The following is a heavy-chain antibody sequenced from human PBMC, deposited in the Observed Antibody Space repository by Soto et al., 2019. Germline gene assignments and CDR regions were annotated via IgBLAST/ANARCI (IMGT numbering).Heavy chain of an antibody. J-gene: IGHJ6*02. CDR2: ISYDGSNK. V-gene: IGHV3-30*18. CDR3: AKDVLRFLEWLAFYGMDV. Sequence: GALRLSCAASGFTFSSYGMHCVRQAPGKGLEWVAVISYDGSNKYYADSVKGRFTISRDNSKNTLYLQMNSLRAEDTAVYYCAKDVLRFLEWLAFYGMDVWGQGTTVTVSS. CDR1: GFTFSSYG. D-gene: IGHD3-3*01.